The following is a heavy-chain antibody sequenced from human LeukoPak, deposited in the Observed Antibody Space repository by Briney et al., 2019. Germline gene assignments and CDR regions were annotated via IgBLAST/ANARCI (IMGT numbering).Heavy chain of an antibody. Sequence: GGSLRLSCAASGFTFSSYWMSWVRQAPGKGLEWVANIKQDGSEKYYVDPVKGRFTISRDNAKNSLYLQMNSLRAEDTAVYYCARDPMYSSYWHDYWGQGTLVTVSS. CDR3: ARDPMYSSYWHDY. CDR1: GFTFSSYW. CDR2: IKQDGSEK. V-gene: IGHV3-7*01. J-gene: IGHJ4*02. D-gene: IGHD6-6*01.